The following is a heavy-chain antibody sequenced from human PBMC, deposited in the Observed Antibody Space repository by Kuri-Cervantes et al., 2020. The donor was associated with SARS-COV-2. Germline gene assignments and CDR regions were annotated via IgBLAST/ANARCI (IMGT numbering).Heavy chain of an antibody. CDR3: ASSYYYDSSGYIFDY. D-gene: IGHD3-22*01. CDR2: ISSSSSYI. J-gene: IGHJ4*02. Sequence: ETLSLTCAASGFTFSSYAMSWVRQAPGKGLEWVSSISSSSSYIYYADSVKGRFTISRDNAKNSLYLQMNSLRAEDTAVYYCASSYYYDSSGYIFDYWGQGTLVTVSS. V-gene: IGHV3-21*01. CDR1: GFTFSSYA.